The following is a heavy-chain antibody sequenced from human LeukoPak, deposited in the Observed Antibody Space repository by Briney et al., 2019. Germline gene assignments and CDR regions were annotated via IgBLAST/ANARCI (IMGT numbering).Heavy chain of an antibody. V-gene: IGHV3-30-3*01. CDR3: ARGNYYDSSGYYSSFHY. D-gene: IGHD3-22*01. Sequence: GFLRLSCAASGFTFSSYAMHWVRQAPGKGLEWVAVISYDGSNKYYADSVKGRFTIPRDNSKNALYLQMNSLRAEDTAVYYCARGNYYDSSGYYSSFHYWGQGTLVTVSS. J-gene: IGHJ4*02. CDR2: ISYDGSNK. CDR1: GFTFSSYA.